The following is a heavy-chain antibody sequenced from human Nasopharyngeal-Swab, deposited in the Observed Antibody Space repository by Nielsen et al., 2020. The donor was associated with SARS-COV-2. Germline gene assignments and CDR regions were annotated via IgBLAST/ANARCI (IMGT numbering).Heavy chain of an antibody. CDR2: IYYSGST. V-gene: IGHV4-59*08. J-gene: IGHJ3*02. CDR3: ARRGTGGKKGAFDI. D-gene: IGHD2-8*02. Sequence: WIRQPPGKGLEWIGYIYYSGSTNYNPSLKGRVTISVDTSKNQFSLKLSSVTAADTAVYYCARRGTGGKKGAFDIWGQGTMVTVSS.